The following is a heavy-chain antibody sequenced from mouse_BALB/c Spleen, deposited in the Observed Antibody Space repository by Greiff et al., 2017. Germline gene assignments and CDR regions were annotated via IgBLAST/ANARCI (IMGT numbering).Heavy chain of an antibody. Sequence: ESGPGLVKPSQSLSLTCSVTGYSITSGYYWNWIRQFPGNKLEWMGYISYDGSNNYNPSLKNRISITRDTSKNQFFLKLNSVTTEDTATYYCASLGLLPYWGQGTTLTVSS. CDR3: ASLGLLPY. V-gene: IGHV3-6*02. CDR1: GYSITSGYY. D-gene: IGHD2-3*01. CDR2: ISYDGSN. J-gene: IGHJ2*01.